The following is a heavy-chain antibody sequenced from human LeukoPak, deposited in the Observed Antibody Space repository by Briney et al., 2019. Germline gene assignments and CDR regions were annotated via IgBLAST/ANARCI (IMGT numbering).Heavy chain of an antibody. Sequence: SETLSLTCTVSGGSISSSSYYWGWIRQPPGKGLEWIGSIYYSGSTYYNPSLKSRVTISVDTSKNQFSLKLSSVTAADTAVYYCARGSIAVAGFDYWGQGTLVTVSS. CDR2: IYYSGST. V-gene: IGHV4-39*01. J-gene: IGHJ4*02. CDR3: ARGSIAVAGFDY. D-gene: IGHD6-19*01. CDR1: GGSISSSSYY.